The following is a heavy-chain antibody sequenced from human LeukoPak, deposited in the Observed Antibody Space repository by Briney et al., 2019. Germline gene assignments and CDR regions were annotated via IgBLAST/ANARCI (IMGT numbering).Heavy chain of an antibody. J-gene: IGHJ4*02. V-gene: IGHV4-34*01. CDR1: GGSFSGYY. D-gene: IGHD5-12*01. CDR3: ASSGMRGR. Sequence: SETLSLTCAVYGGSFSGYYWSWIRQPPGKGLEWIGEINHSGSTNYNPSLKSRVTISVDTTKNQFSLKLSSVTAADTAVYYCASSGMRGRWGQGSLVTVSS. CDR2: INHSGST.